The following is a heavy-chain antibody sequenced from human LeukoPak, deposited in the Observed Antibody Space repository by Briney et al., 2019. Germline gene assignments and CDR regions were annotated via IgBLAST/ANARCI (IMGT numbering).Heavy chain of an antibody. J-gene: IGHJ4*02. Sequence: GASVKVSCKASGYTFTSYSISWVRQAPGQGLEWMGWISAYNGNTIYAQKVKGRVTMTTDTSTSTAYMELRSLKSDDTAMYYCARASYCSDGSCYSDYWGQGTLVTVSS. CDR3: ARASYCSDGSCYSDY. CDR1: GYTFTSYS. V-gene: IGHV1-18*01. CDR2: ISAYNGNT. D-gene: IGHD2-15*01.